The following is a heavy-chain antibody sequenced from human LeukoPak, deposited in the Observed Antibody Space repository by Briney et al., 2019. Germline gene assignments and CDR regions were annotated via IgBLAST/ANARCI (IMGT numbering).Heavy chain of an antibody. CDR3: ARETESLIVVHYYGMDV. J-gene: IGHJ6*02. CDR2: IIPILGIA. Sequence: ASVKVSCKASGGTFSSYAISWVRQAPGQGLEWMGRIIPILGIANYAQKFQGRVTITADKSTSTAYMEPSSLRSEDTAVYYCARETESLIVVHYYGMDVWGQGTTVTVSS. V-gene: IGHV1-69*04. CDR1: GGTFSSYA. D-gene: IGHD3-22*01.